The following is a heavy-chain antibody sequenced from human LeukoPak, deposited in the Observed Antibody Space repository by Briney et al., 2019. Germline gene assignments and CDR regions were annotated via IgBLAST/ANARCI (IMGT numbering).Heavy chain of an antibody. CDR3: ARERRYSSGYDAFDI. CDR1: GFTFSDYY. Sequence: PGGSLRLSCAASGFTFSDYYISWIRQAPGKGLEWVSYISSSGSTIYYADSVKGRFTISRDNAKNSLYLQVNSLRAEDTAVYYCARERRYSSGYDAFDIWGQGTMVTVSS. CDR2: ISSSGSTI. V-gene: IGHV3-11*01. D-gene: IGHD6-19*01. J-gene: IGHJ3*02.